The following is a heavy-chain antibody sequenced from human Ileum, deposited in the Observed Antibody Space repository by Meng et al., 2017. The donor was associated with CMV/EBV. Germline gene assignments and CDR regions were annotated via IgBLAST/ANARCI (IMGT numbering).Heavy chain of an antibody. CDR3: ARVWGIAVRPLDY. V-gene: IGHV4-30-4*01. J-gene: IGHJ4*02. CDR2: IHDSGST. D-gene: IGHD6-6*01. CDR1: GDSFSSAHYY. Sequence: GPGPVQPSPTLSPTCTFSGDSFSSAHYYWSWIRQTPGKGLEWIGHIHDSGSTYYNPSLQSRVTISVDTSKNQFSLKLSSVTAADTAVYYCARVWGIAVRPLDYWGQGTLVTVSS.